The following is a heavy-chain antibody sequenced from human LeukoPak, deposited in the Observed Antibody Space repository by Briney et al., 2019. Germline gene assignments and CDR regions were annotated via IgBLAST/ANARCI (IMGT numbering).Heavy chain of an antibody. Sequence: GGSLRLSCAASGFIFDDYAMSWVRQAPGKGLEWVSSINWHGSNTDYADSVKGRFTISRDNAKNSLYLQMNSLRAEDTAVYYCARDQGSSDLDYWGQGTLVTVSS. CDR1: GFIFDDYA. CDR2: INWHGSNT. D-gene: IGHD3-10*01. V-gene: IGHV3-20*04. J-gene: IGHJ4*02. CDR3: ARDQGSSDLDY.